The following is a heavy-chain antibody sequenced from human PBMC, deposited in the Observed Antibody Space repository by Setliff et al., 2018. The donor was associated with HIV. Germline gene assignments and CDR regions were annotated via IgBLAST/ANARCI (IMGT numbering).Heavy chain of an antibody. CDR3: AKDWPNAVTGTFGDS. V-gene: IGHV3-23*01. CDR2: IVGGAGYT. D-gene: IGHD6-19*01. Sequence: GGSLRLSCTASGFTFRKYAMSWVRQPPGKGLEWVSSIVGGAGYTYYADSVKGRFTISRDNSENTLYLQMNSLSAEDTAVYYCAKDWPNAVTGTFGDSWGQGTLVTVSS. CDR1: GFTFRKYA. J-gene: IGHJ4*02.